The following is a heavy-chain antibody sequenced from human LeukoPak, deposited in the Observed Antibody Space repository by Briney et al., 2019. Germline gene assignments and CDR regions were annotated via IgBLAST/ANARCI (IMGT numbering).Heavy chain of an antibody. Sequence: GGSLRLSCGASRFTFSSYWMTWVRQAPGKGLEWVANINQDGSEEYYVDSVKGRFTISRDSAKNTLFLQMNSLRVEDTAVYYCARGYWNFDLWGRGILVTVSS. CDR3: ARGYWNFDL. J-gene: IGHJ2*01. CDR1: RFTFSSYW. V-gene: IGHV3-7*04. CDR2: INQDGSEE.